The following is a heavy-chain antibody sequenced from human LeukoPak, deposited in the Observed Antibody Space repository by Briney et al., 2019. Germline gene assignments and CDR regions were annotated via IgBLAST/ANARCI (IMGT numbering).Heavy chain of an antibody. CDR3: ARTPIYYYDNSGYYN. D-gene: IGHD3-22*01. Sequence: PSETLSLTCTVSGGSISSSSYYWGWIRQPPGKGLEWIGSIYYSGSTYYNPSLKSRVTISVDASKNQFSLKLSSVTAADTAVYFCARTPIYYYDNSGYYNWGQGTLVTVSS. CDR2: IYYSGST. CDR1: GGSISSSSYY. J-gene: IGHJ4*02. V-gene: IGHV4-39*07.